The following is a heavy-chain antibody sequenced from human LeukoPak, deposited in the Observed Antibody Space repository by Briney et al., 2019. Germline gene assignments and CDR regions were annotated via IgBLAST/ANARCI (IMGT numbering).Heavy chain of an antibody. D-gene: IGHD3-22*01. CDR1: GFTFSSYA. Sequence: PGGSLRLSCAAFGFTFSSYAMHWVRQAPGKGLEWVAVISYDGSNKYYADSVKGRFTISRDNSKNTLYLQMNSLRAEDTAVYYCARSPYYYDSSGLVDYWGQGTLVTVSS. V-gene: IGHV3-30-3*01. CDR2: ISYDGSNK. J-gene: IGHJ4*02. CDR3: ARSPYYYDSSGLVDY.